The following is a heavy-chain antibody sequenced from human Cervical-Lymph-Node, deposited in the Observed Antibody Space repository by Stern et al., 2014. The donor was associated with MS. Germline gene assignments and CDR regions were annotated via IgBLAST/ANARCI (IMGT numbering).Heavy chain of an antibody. CDR3: ALRRSYYVY. V-gene: IGHV1-69*01. J-gene: IGHJ4*02. D-gene: IGHD1-26*01. CDR1: GDTFSSFA. Sequence: QMQLVQSGSEVKPPGSSVKVSCKASGDTFSSFALSWVRQAPGQGLEWVGGLIPFFGATRYAQKFLGRVTITPEESTGTAFMELSGLTSEDTAIYYCALRRSYYVYWGQGTLVTVSS. CDR2: LIPFFGAT.